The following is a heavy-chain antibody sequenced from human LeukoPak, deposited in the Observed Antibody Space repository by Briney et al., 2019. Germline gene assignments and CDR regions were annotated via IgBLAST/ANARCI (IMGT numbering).Heavy chain of an antibody. V-gene: IGHV3-23*01. CDR2: ISGSGGST. CDR1: GFTFSSYA. CDR3: AKDSNRDGYNFHDAFDI. Sequence: QPGGSLRLSCAASGFTFSSYAMSWVRQAPGKGLEWVSAISGSGGSTYYADSVKGRFTISRDKSKNTLYLQMNSLRAEDTAVYYCAKDSNRDGYNFHDAFDIWGQGAMVTVSS. D-gene: IGHD5-24*01. J-gene: IGHJ3*02.